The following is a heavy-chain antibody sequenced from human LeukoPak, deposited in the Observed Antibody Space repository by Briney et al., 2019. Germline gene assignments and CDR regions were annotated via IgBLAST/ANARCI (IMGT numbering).Heavy chain of an antibody. CDR1: GGSFSGYY. CDR2: INHSGST. Sequence: SETLSLTCAVYGGSFSGYYWSWIRQPPGKGLEWIGEINHSGSTNYNPSLKSRVTISVDTSKNQFSLKLCSVTAADTAVYYCARMGSYRYLAYFDYWGQGTLVTVSS. J-gene: IGHJ4*02. V-gene: IGHV4-34*01. CDR3: ARMGSYRYLAYFDY. D-gene: IGHD3-16*02.